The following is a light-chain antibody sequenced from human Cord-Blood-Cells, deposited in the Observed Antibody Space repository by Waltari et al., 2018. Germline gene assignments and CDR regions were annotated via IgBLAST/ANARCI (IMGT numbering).Light chain of an antibody. CDR2: EGS. J-gene: IGLJ3*02. CDR1: SRDVGCYNL. CDR3: CSYAGSSTWV. V-gene: IGLV2-23*01. Sequence: QSALTPPASVSGSPGQSITISCTGTSRDVGCYNLVPWYQQHPGKAPKLMIYEGSKRPSGVSNRFSGSKSGNTASLTISGLQPEDEADYYCCSYAGSSTWVFGGGTKLTVL.